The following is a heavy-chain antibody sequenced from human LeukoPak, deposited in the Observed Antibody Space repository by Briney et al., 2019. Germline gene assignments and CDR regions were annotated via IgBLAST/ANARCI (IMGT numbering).Heavy chain of an antibody. CDR3: AKGSPRYFDY. J-gene: IGHJ4*02. V-gene: IGHV4-38-2*02. CDR1: GYSISSGYY. CDR2: IYHSGST. D-gene: IGHD2-15*01. Sequence: SETLSLTXTVSGYSISSGYYWGWIRQPPGKGLEWIGSIYHSGSTYYNPSLKSRVTISVDTSKNQFSLKLSSVTAADTAVYYCAKGSPRYFDYWGQGTLVTVSS.